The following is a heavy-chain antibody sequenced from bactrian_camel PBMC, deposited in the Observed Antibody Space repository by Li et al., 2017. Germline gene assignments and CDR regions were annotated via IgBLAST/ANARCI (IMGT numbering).Heavy chain of an antibody. CDR2: IYNDGSAT. V-gene: IGHV3-2*01. CDR1: GYHDSQNYC. Sequence: HVQLVESGGGSVQAGGSLRLSCVATGYHDSQNYCLGWYRQAPGKGLEWVSSIYNDGSATYYPDSVKGRFTISQDNAKNTVHLQMNSLKPDDTGVYYCATDGPRCLLYKHWGQGTQVTVS. CDR3: ATDGPRCLLYKH. J-gene: IGHJ4*01. D-gene: IGHD5*01.